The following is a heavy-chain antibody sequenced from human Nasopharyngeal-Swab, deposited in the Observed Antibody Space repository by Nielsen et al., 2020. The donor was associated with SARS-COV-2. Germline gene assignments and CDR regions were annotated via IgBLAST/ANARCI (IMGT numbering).Heavy chain of an antibody. CDR3: ARLPSSSWFSHGMDV. D-gene: IGHD6-13*01. V-gene: IGHV4-34*09. CDR2: INHSGSN. J-gene: IGHJ6*02. CDR1: GGSFSGYC. Sequence: SEPLSPTFAVYGGSFSGYCWNWIRQPPGKGLEWIGEINHSGSNYYNPSLKSRVTISVATSNNQFSLKLSSVTAADTAVYYCARLPSSSWFSHGMDVWGQGTTVTVSS.